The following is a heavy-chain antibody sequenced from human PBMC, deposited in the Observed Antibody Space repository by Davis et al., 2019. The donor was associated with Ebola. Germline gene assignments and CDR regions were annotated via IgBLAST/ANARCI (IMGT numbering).Heavy chain of an antibody. CDR2: IKEDGTVK. V-gene: IGHV3-7*01. CDR3: ARNRGWLQFDY. J-gene: IGHJ4*02. CDR1: GFTFSSYS. D-gene: IGHD5-24*01. Sequence: PGGSLRLSCAASGFTFSSYSMNWVRQAPGKGLEWVAHIKEDGTVKHYIDSLKGRFTISRDNTRNLLYLQMNSLRAEDTAVYYCARNRGWLQFDYWGQGILVTVSS.